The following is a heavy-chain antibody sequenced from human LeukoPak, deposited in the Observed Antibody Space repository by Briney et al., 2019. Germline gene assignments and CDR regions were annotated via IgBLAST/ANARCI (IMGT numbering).Heavy chain of an antibody. Sequence: PSETLSLTCTVSGGSISSYYWHCIRQPPGKGLEWIGYIYYSGSTNYNPSLKSRVTISVDTSKNQFSLKLSSVTAADTAVYYCARAVRFLEWPFDYWGQGTLVTVSS. D-gene: IGHD3-3*01. J-gene: IGHJ4*02. CDR2: IYYSGST. V-gene: IGHV4-59*08. CDR3: ARAVRFLEWPFDY. CDR1: GGSISSYY.